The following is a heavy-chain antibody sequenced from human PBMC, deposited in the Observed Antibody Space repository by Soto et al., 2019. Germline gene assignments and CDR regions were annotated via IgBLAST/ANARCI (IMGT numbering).Heavy chain of an antibody. J-gene: IGHJ1*01. Sequence: WTWIRQHPGKGLEWIGNIHHSGSTFYNPSLKSRVSISVDTSKNQISLKLSSVTAADTAVYFCVRGVLSWGQGTLVTVSS. D-gene: IGHD3-10*01. CDR3: VRGVLS. V-gene: IGHV4-31*02. CDR2: IHHSGST.